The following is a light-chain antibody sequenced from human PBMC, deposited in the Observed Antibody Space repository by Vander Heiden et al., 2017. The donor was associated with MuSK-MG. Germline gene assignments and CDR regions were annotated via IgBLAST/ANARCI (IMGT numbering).Light chain of an antibody. CDR2: ANS. CDR1: SSNIGAGYD. Sequence: QSVLTQPPSVSGAPGQRVTIPCTGSSSNIGAGYDVNWYQQLPGTAPKVLMYANSNRPSGVPDRFSGSKSGTSASLAITGLQAEDEADYYCQSYDNSLSGVVFGGGTKLTVL. CDR3: QSYDNSLSGVV. V-gene: IGLV1-40*01. J-gene: IGLJ2*01.